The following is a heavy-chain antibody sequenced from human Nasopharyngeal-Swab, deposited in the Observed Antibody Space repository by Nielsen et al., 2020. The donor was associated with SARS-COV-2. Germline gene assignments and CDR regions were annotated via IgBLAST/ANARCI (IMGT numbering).Heavy chain of an antibody. J-gene: IGHJ4*02. D-gene: IGHD3-3*01. CDR3: ARGVEYYDFWSGYSEY. CDR1: GFTFSSYW. CDR2: INSDGSST. V-gene: IGHV3-74*01. Sequence: GGSPRLSCAASGFTFSSYWMHWVRQAPGKGLVGVSRINSDGSSTSYADSVKGRFTISRDNAKNTLYLQMNSLRAEDTAVYYCARGVEYYDFWSGYSEYWGQGTLVTVSS.